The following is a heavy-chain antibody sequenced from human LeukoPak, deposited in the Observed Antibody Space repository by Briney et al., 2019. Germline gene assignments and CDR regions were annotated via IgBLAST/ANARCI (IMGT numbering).Heavy chain of an antibody. D-gene: IGHD3-22*01. V-gene: IGHV4-39*05. Sequence: SETPSLTCTVSGGSISSSSYYWGWIRQPPGKGLEWIGSIYHSGSTYYNPSLKSRVTISVGTSQNQFSLKLSSVTAADTAVYYCATSRYYYDSSGYYNGAAFDIWGQGTMVTLSS. CDR1: GGSISSSSYY. CDR2: IYHSGST. CDR3: ATSRYYYDSSGYYNGAAFDI. J-gene: IGHJ3*02.